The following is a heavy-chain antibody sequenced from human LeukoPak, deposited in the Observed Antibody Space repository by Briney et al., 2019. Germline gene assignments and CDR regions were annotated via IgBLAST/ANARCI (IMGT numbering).Heavy chain of an antibody. CDR3: ARAEKLELPPKDYYYYMDV. V-gene: IGHV4-30-2*01. Sequence: PSETLSLTCTVSGGSISSGGYYWSWIRQPPGKGLEWIGYIYHSGSTYYNPSLKSRVTISVDRSKNQFSLKLSSVTAADTAVYYCARAEKLELPPKDYYYYMDVWGKGTTVTVSS. CDR1: GGSISSGGYY. D-gene: IGHD1-7*01. CDR2: IYHSGST. J-gene: IGHJ6*03.